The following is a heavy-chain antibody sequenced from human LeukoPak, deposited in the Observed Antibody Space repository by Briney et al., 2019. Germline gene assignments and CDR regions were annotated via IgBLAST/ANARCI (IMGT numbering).Heavy chain of an antibody. CDR2: ISDDNGFT. CDR3: ANLAGVVSGLDP. V-gene: IGHV1-18*01. CDR1: GYTFISYG. Sequence: GASVKVSCKASGYTFISYGINWVRQAPGQGLEWMGWISDDNGFTASAQNLQGRVTMTTDTSTNTAYMELRSLRSDDTAVYYCANLAGVVSGLDPWGQGTLVTVSS. J-gene: IGHJ5*02. D-gene: IGHD5/OR15-5a*01.